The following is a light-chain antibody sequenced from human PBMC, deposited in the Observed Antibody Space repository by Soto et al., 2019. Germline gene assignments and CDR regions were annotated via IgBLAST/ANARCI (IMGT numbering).Light chain of an antibody. CDR1: QSVTSDY. J-gene: IGKJ1*01. Sequence: EVVVTQSPGTLSLSPGERATLSCRASQSVTSDYLAWYQQKPGQSPRLLMSGASRRATGVPDRVSGSGSGTDFTLTISRLATEDFAVYYCQHYGHALWAFGQGTKVEIK. V-gene: IGKV3-20*01. CDR3: QHYGHALWA. CDR2: GAS.